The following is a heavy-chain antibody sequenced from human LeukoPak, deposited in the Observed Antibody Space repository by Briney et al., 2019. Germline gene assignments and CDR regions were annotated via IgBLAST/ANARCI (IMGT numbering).Heavy chain of an antibody. D-gene: IGHD4-11*01. CDR2: IYYSGST. CDR1: GGSISSSSYY. CDR3: ARERDYSNYPQENWFDP. J-gene: IGHJ5*02. V-gene: IGHV4-39*07. Sequence: SETLSLTCTVSGGSISSSSYYWGWIRQPPGKGLEWIGSIYYSGSTYYNPSLKSRVTISVDTSKNQSSLKLSSVTAADTAVYYCARERDYSNYPQENWFDPWGQGTLVTVSS.